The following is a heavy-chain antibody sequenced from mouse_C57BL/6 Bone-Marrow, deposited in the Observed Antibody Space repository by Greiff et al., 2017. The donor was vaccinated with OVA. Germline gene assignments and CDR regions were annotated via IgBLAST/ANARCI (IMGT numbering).Heavy chain of an antibody. CDR1: GYAFSSYW. J-gene: IGHJ2*01. Sequence: VKLQESGAELVKPGASVKISCKASGYAFSSYWMNWVKQRPGKGLEWIGQIYPGDGDTNYNGKFKGKATLTADKSSSTAYMQLSSLTSEDSAVYFCARWRLITTVVAYYFDYWGQGTTLTVSS. V-gene: IGHV1-80*01. CDR3: ARWRLITTVVAYYFDY. CDR2: IYPGDGDT. D-gene: IGHD1-1*01.